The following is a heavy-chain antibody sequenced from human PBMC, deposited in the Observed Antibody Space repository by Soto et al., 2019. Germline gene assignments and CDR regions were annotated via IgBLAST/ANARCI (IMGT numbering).Heavy chain of an antibody. V-gene: IGHV2-70*04. CDR3: ARSLGRLVGAPGGALDI. Sequence: SGPTLVNPTQTLTLTCTFSGFSFSTPGMRVNWIRQPPGKALELLARIDWDDDKVYTTSLKTRLTISKDTSKNQVLLTMTNMDPVETGTYYGARSLGRLVGAPGGALDIWGQGTVVTVSS. CDR1: GFSFSTPGMR. D-gene: IGHD1-26*01. CDR2: IDWDDDK. J-gene: IGHJ3*02.